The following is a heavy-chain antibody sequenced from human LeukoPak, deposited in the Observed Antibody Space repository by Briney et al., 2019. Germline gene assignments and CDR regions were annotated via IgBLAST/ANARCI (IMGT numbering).Heavy chain of an antibody. J-gene: IGHJ4*02. Sequence: SEALSLTCTVSGDSISTYYWSWIRQPPGKGLEWIGYIYYSGSTTYNPSLKSRVTISVDTSKNQFSLKLSSVTAADTAVYYCARVPGRWLHSYFDYWGQGTLVTVSS. CDR2: IYYSGST. CDR1: GDSISTYY. D-gene: IGHD5-24*01. CDR3: ARVPGRWLHSYFDY. V-gene: IGHV4-59*13.